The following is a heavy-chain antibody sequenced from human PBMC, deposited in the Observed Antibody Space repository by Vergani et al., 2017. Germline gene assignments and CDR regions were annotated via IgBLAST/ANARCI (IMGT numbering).Heavy chain of an antibody. J-gene: IGHJ4*02. CDR3: ARMGGYDEGDAFRIGYFDS. CDR2: IYSTGST. V-gene: IGHV4-31*03. D-gene: IGHD3-22*01. Sequence: QVQLHESGPGLVKPSQTLSLTCSVSGDSISSGVYYWNWIRQHPGKGLEWIGYIYSTGSTHHNPSLRRRINMSVDTSKNQFSLKLNSVTAADMAMYYCARMGGYDEGDAFRIGYFDSWGPGILVTVSS. CDR1: GDSISSGVYY.